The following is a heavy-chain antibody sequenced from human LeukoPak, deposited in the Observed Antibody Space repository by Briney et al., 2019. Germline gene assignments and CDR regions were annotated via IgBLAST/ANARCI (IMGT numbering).Heavy chain of an antibody. CDR3: AKVTMIVVVIAGFDY. CDR1: GFTFRSYS. CDR2: ISGSGGST. Sequence: GGSLRLSCAASGFTFRSYSMNWVRQAPGKGLEWVSAISGSGGSTYYADSVKGRFTISRDNSKNTLCLQMNSLRAEDTAVYYCAKVTMIVVVIAGFDYWGQGTLVTVSS. J-gene: IGHJ4*02. V-gene: IGHV3-23*01. D-gene: IGHD3-22*01.